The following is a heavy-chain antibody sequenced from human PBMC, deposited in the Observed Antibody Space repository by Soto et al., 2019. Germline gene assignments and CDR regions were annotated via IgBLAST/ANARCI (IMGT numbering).Heavy chain of an antibody. J-gene: IGHJ4*02. Sequence: GGSLRLSCAASGFTFTKCNMNWVRQAPGKGLEWVSFISSSSSDIYYADSVKGRFTISIDNAKNSLYLQMNSLRAEDTAIYYCARDNGRGSSTSYYFDYWGQGTLVTASS. D-gene: IGHD2-8*01. CDR3: ARDNGRGSSTSYYFDY. CDR1: GFTFTKCN. CDR2: ISSSSSDI. V-gene: IGHV3-21*01.